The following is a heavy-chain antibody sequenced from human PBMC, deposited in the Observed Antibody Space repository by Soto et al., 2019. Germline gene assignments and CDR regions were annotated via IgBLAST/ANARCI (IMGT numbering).Heavy chain of an antibody. V-gene: IGHV1-2*02. CDR3: ARGNPTLVARPEYYFDS. CDR1: GYNFIDNY. J-gene: IGHJ4*02. Sequence: GASVKVSCKASGYNFIDNYIHWVRQAPGQGLEWMGWINPNNGGTNYPQKFQGRVTMTRDTSVSSAYMGVSRLRSDDTAIFYCARGNPTLVARPEYYFDSWGQGTLVTVSS. CDR2: INPNNGGT. D-gene: IGHD2-21*01.